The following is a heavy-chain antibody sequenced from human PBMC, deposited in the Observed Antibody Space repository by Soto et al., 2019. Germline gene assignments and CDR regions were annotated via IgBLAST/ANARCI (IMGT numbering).Heavy chain of an antibody. V-gene: IGHV4-34*01. CDR1: GGSFSGYY. Sequence: SETLSLTCAVYGGSFSGYYWSWIRQPPGKGLEWIGEINHSGSTNYNPSLKSRVTISVDTSKNQFSLKLSSVTAADTAVYYCARGQRVLLWFGEAPLYYMDVWGKGTTVTVSS. CDR2: INHSGST. J-gene: IGHJ6*03. D-gene: IGHD3-10*01. CDR3: ARGQRVLLWFGEAPLYYMDV.